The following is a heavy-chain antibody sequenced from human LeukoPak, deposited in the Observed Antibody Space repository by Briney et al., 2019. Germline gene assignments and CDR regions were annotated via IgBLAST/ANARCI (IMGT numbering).Heavy chain of an antibody. D-gene: IGHD2-2*01. CDR2: ITDSGGAT. J-gene: IGHJ4*02. V-gene: IGHV3-23*01. Sequence: GGSLRLSCAASGFTFSSYAMSWVRQAPGKGLEWVSTITDSGGATYHADSVKGRFTISRDNSKNTLYLQMNSLRAEDTAVYYCAQRAQLPKRHFDYWGQGTLVTVSS. CDR3: AQRAQLPKRHFDY. CDR1: GFTFSSYA.